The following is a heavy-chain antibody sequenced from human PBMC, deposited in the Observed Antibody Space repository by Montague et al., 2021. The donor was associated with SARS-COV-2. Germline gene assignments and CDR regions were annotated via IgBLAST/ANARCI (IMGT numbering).Heavy chain of an antibody. V-gene: IGHV4-61*02. CDR3: ARDPGYTSFMRWYFDL. Sequence: TLSLTCSVSGGSINTGGYYWNWIRQSAGKGLEWIGRIYSSGSTNSRPSLKSRVTISLDTSKNQFSLWLSSVTAADTAVYYCARDPGYTSFMRWYFDLWGPGTLVTVSS. CDR2: IYSSGST. D-gene: IGHD5-18*01. CDR1: GGSINTGGYY. J-gene: IGHJ2*01.